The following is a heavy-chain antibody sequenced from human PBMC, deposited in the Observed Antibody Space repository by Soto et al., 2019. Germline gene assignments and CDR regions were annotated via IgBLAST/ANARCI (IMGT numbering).Heavy chain of an antibody. D-gene: IGHD2-15*01. V-gene: IGHV3-30*18. CDR1: GFTFSSYG. CDR2: ISYDGSNK. CDR3: AKGGGGIDYYYGMDV. Sequence: SCAASGFTFSSYGMHWVRQAPGKGLEWVAVISYDGSNKYYADSVKGRFTISRDNSKNTLYLQMNSLRAEDTAVYYCAKGGGGIDYYYGMDVWGQGTTVTVSS. J-gene: IGHJ6*02.